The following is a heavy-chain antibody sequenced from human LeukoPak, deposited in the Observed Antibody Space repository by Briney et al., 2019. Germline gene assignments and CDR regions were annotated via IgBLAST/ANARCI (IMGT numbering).Heavy chain of an antibody. V-gene: IGHV3-21*01. J-gene: IGHJ3*01. CDR2: IGGSSSSL. Sequence: PGGSLRLSCAASGFTFSSYWMSWVRQAPGKGLEWVSSIGGSSSSLYYAESVKGRFTISRDNARNSLYLQMNSVRAEDTAVYYCAKEAGQDYGALDAFDVWGQGTMVTVSS. D-gene: IGHD4-17*01. CDR3: AKEAGQDYGALDAFDV. CDR1: GFTFSSYW.